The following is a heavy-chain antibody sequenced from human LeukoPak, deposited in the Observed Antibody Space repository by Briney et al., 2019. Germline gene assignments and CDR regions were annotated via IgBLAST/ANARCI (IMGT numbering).Heavy chain of an antibody. V-gene: IGHV4-39*01. Sequence: PSETLSLTCTVSGGSISSSSYYWGWIRQPPGKGLKRIGSIYYSGSTYYNPSLKSRATISVDTSKNQFSLKLSSVTAADTAVYYCARGDIVPDYWGQGTLVTVSS. CDR1: GGSISSSSYY. D-gene: IGHD2-15*01. J-gene: IGHJ4*02. CDR3: ARGDIVPDY. CDR2: IYYSGST.